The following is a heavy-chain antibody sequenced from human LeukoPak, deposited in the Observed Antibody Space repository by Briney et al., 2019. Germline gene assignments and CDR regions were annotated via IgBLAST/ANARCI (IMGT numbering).Heavy chain of an antibody. CDR3: ASRYSSSSYAFDI. CDR1: GYTFTGYY. Sequence: GASVKVSCKASGYTFTGYYMHWVRQAPGQGLEWMGWINPNSGGTNYAQKFQGRVTMTRDTSISTAYMELSRLRSDDTAVYYCASRYSSSSYAFDIWGQGTMVTVSS. CDR2: INPNSGGT. V-gene: IGHV1-2*02. D-gene: IGHD6-13*01. J-gene: IGHJ3*02.